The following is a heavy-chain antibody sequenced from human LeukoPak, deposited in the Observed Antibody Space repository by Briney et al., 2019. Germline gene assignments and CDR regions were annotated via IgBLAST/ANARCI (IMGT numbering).Heavy chain of an antibody. CDR1: GFTFSSYG. CDR2: ISFDGSNK. D-gene: IGHD3-22*01. CDR3: DSSGYLGVFDY. V-gene: IGHV3-33*03. Sequence: GGSLRLSCTASGFTFSSYGMHWVRQAPGKGLEWVAVISFDGSNKYYADSVKGRFTISRDNAKNSVYLQMKSLRAEDTAVYYYDSSGYLGVFDYWGQGTLVTVSS. J-gene: IGHJ4*02.